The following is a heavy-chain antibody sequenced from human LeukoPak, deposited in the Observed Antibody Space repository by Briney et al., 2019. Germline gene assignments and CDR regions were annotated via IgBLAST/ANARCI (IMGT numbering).Heavy chain of an antibody. J-gene: IGHJ4*02. V-gene: IGHV4-38-2*02. CDR1: GYSISSGYL. CDR2: IYHSGST. Sequence: PSETLSLTCTVSGYSISSGYLWGWIRQSPGKGLDWIGIIYHSGSTYYNPSLKSRVTISVDTSKNQFSLKLTSVTAADTAVYYCAREVAYWGQGILVTVSS. CDR3: AREVAY.